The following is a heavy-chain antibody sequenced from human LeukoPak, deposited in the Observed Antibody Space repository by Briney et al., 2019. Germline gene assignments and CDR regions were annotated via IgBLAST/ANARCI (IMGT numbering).Heavy chain of an antibody. CDR2: ISSSSSYI. Sequence: GGSLRLSCAASGFTFSSYSMNWVRQAPGKGLEWVSSISSSSSYIYYADSVKGRFTISGDNAKNSLYLQMNSLRAEDTAVYYCARDLNYYGSGSSTDYWGQGTLVTVSS. CDR1: GFTFSSYS. V-gene: IGHV3-21*01. CDR3: ARDLNYYGSGSSTDY. J-gene: IGHJ4*02. D-gene: IGHD3-10*01.